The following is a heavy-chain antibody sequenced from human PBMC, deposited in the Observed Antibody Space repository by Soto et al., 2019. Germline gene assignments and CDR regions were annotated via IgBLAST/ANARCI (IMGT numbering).Heavy chain of an antibody. V-gene: IGHV3-30-3*01. Sequence: GGSLRLSCAASAFTFSSYAMYWVRQAPGKGLEWVAVISSDVSNKFYSDSVKGRFTISRDNSKNTLYLQMNSLRLEDTAVYYCARASLSGHDFPSSYYPYSYYYGMDVWGQGTQVTVSS. D-gene: IGHD3-3*01. CDR3: ARASLSGHDFPSSYYPYSYYYGMDV. CDR1: AFTFSSYA. CDR2: ISSDVSNK. J-gene: IGHJ6*02.